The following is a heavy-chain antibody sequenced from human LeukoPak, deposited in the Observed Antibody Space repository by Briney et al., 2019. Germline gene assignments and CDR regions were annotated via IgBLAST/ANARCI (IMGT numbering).Heavy chain of an antibody. CDR2: ISGSNSYI. V-gene: IGHV3-21*01. Sequence: GGSLRLSCAASGFTFSSYTMHWIRQAPGKGLEWVSSISGSNSYIFYADSVKGRFTVSRDNAKDSLYLQMNSLRAEDTAVYYCARDQFPIQPAAIGAPSFDPWGQGTLVTVSS. J-gene: IGHJ5*02. CDR1: GFTFSSYT. CDR3: ARDQFPIQPAAIGAPSFDP. D-gene: IGHD2-2*01.